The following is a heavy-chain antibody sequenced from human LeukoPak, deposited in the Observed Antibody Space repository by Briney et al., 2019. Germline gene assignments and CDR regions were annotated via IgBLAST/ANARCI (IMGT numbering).Heavy chain of an antibody. J-gene: IGHJ4*02. Sequence: GGSLRLSCAASGFTFSNYAMHWVRQAPGKGLEWVAVISYDGSNKYYADSVKGRFTISRDNSKNTLYLQMNSLRAEDTAVYYCAKQAGATELWGQGTLVTVSS. D-gene: IGHD1-26*01. V-gene: IGHV3-30-3*02. CDR2: ISYDGSNK. CDR1: GFTFSNYA. CDR3: AKQAGATEL.